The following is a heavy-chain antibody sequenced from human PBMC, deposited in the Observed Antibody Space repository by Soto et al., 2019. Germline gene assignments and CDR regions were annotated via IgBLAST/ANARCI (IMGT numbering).Heavy chain of an antibody. CDR3: ARDRSNSPDYFDY. CDR1: GGSINSDAYY. J-gene: IGHJ4*02. CDR2: IYYSGRT. D-gene: IGHD6-6*01. V-gene: IGHV4-30-4*01. Sequence: SETLSLTCTVSGGSINSDAYYWSWIRQPPGKGLEWIGHIYYSGRTYYAPSLESRLTISLDMSKNQFSLRLSSVNASDTAVYYCARDRSNSPDYFDYWGQGTLVTVSS.